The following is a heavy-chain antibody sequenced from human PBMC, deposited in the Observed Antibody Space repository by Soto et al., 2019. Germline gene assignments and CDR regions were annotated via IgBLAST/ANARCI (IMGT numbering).Heavy chain of an antibody. V-gene: IGHV1-18*01. CDR3: ARGRYGDY. CDR2: ISAHNGNT. Sequence: QVHLVQSGAEVKKPGASVKVSCKASGYTFTSYGITWVRQAPGQGLEWMGWISAHNGNTDYAQKLQGRVIVTRDTSTITAYMELRSLISDDTAVYYCARGRYGDYWGQGALVPVSS. J-gene: IGHJ4*02. D-gene: IGHD1-1*01. CDR1: GYTFTSYG.